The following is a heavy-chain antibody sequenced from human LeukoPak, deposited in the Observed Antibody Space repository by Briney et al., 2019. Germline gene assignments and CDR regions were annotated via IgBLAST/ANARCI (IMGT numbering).Heavy chain of an antibody. V-gene: IGHV1-24*01. J-gene: IGHJ4*02. Sequence: GASVKVSCKVSGYTLTELSMHWVRQAPGKGLEWMGWINPNSGGTNYAQKFQGRVTMTEDTSTDTAYMELSSLRSEDTAVYYCATEKNYDILTGYLDYWGQGTLVTVSS. CDR3: ATEKNYDILTGYLDY. CDR2: INPNSGGT. CDR1: GYTLTELS. D-gene: IGHD3-9*01.